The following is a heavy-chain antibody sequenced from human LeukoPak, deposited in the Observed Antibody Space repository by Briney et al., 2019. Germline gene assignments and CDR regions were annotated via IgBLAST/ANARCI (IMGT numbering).Heavy chain of an antibody. Sequence: SETLSLTCTVSGGSISSSNTYWGWIRQPPGKGLEWIATIYYSGSTYYNPSLTSRVTMSVDASKNQFSLKLRSVTAADTAVYYCARGHVGSYAYYYYYGMDVWGQGTTVTVSS. CDR2: IYYSGST. V-gene: IGHV4-39*01. CDR1: GGSISSSNTY. J-gene: IGHJ6*02. CDR3: ARGHVGSYAYYYYYGMDV. D-gene: IGHD2-8*01.